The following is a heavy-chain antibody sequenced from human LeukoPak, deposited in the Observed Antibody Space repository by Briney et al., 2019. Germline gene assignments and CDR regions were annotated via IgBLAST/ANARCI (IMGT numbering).Heavy chain of an antibody. D-gene: IGHD1-26*01. CDR2: IGWSDSSI. V-gene: IGHV3-21*01. CDR1: GFSFYSYT. Sequence: PGGSLRLSCAAPGFSFYSYTMNWVRQAPGKGLEWVSYIGWSDSSIYYADSMKGRFTISRDDAKNSLHLQMNSLRAEDTAVYYCARDRWEPDNWFDSWGQGILVTVSS. CDR3: ARDRWEPDNWFDS. J-gene: IGHJ5*01.